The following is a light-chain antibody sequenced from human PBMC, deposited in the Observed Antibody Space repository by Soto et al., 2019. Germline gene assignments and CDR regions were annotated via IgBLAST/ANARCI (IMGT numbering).Light chain of an antibody. CDR2: EVS. CDR1: SSDVGGYNY. CDR3: SSYAGSPVV. Sequence: QSALTQPPSASGSPGQSVTISCTGTSSDVGGYNYVSWYQQHPGKAPKLMIYEVSKRPSGVPDRFSGSKSGNTASLTVSGLQAEDEADYYCSSYAGSPVVFGGGTK. J-gene: IGLJ2*01. V-gene: IGLV2-8*01.